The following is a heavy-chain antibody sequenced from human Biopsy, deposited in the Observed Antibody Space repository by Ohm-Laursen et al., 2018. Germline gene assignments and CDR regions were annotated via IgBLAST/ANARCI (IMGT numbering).Heavy chain of an antibody. CDR2: TYYSGST. CDR1: GGSISSDY. Sequence: SDTLSLTCSVSGGSISSDYWSWIRQTPGKGLEWTGYTYYSGSTDYNPSLKSRVTISVDTSKNQFSLGLNSVTAADTAVYYCARATNSTGWPYYYFYGMDVWGQGTTVTVSS. CDR3: ARATNSTGWPYYYFYGMDV. V-gene: IGHV4-59*07. J-gene: IGHJ6*02. D-gene: IGHD2/OR15-2a*01.